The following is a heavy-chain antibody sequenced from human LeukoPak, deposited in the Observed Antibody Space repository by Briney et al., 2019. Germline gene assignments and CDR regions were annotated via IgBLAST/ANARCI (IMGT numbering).Heavy chain of an antibody. D-gene: IGHD3-22*01. J-gene: IGHJ4*02. V-gene: IGHV4-30-2*01. CDR3: AREREVTVYDSSGHIDY. CDR2: IYHSGST. Sequence: SETLSLTCAVSGGSISSGGYSWSWIRQPPGKGLEWIGYIYHSGSTYYNPSLKSRVTISVDRSKNQFSLKLSSVTAADTAVYYCAREREVTVYDSSGHIDYWGQGTLVTVSS. CDR1: GGSISSGGYS.